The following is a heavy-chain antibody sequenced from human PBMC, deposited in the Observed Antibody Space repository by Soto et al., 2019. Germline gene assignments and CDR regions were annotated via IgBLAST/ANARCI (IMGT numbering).Heavy chain of an antibody. D-gene: IGHD1-1*01. CDR2: LYDLDGS. Sequence: PGVSLRLSCAAFGFTISGKKYVAWVRQAPGKGLEWVSALYDLDGSFYAASVKGRFTTSSDSSKTTVYLQMNDLRPDDTAVYYCATWHEREHAYDVWGQGTTVTVS. CDR3: ATWHEREHAYDV. J-gene: IGHJ3*01. CDR1: GFTISGKKY. V-gene: IGHV3-53*01.